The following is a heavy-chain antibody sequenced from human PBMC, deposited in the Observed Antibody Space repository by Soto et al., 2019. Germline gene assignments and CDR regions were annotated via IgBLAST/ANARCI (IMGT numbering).Heavy chain of an antibody. J-gene: IGHJ4*02. CDR1: GYTFSNFA. Sequence: ASVKVSCKASGYTFSNFAIHWVRQAPGQRLEWMGWINAGNGNTKYSQKFQGRVTITRDTSASTAYMELSSLRSEDTAVYYCARGGEPIDYWGQGTLVTVSS. CDR2: INAGNGNT. V-gene: IGHV1-3*01. D-gene: IGHD2-21*01. CDR3: ARGGEPIDY.